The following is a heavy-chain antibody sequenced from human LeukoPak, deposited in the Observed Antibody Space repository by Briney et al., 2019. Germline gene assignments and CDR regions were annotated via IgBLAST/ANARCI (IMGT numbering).Heavy chain of an antibody. J-gene: IGHJ4*02. CDR2: IVVGSGNT. CDR3: AAAHSGSYLPFDY. V-gene: IGHV1-58*01. CDR1: GFTFTSSA. D-gene: IGHD1-26*01. Sequence: AASVKVSCKASGFTFTSSAVQWVRQARGQRLEWIGWIVVGSGNTNYVQKFQERVTITRDMSTSTAYMELSSLRSEDTAVYYCAAAHSGSYLPFDYWGQGTLVTVSS.